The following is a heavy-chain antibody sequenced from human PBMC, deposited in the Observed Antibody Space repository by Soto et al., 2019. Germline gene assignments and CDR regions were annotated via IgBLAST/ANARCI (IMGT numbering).Heavy chain of an antibody. Sequence: ASVKVSCKASGYTFTSYYMHWVRQAPGQGLEWMGIINPSGGSTSYAQKFQGRVTMTRDTSTSTVYMELSSLRSEDTAVYYCAREKVVVVAATGRFYYWGQGTLVTVSS. V-gene: IGHV1-46*03. CDR2: INPSGGST. J-gene: IGHJ4*02. CDR1: GYTFTSYY. D-gene: IGHD2-15*01. CDR3: AREKVVVVAATGRFYY.